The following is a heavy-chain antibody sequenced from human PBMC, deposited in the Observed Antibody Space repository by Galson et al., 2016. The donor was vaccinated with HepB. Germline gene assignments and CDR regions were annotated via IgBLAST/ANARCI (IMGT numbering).Heavy chain of an antibody. Sequence: SLRLSCAASGFTFSSYAMSWVRQAPGKGLEWVSAISGSGGSTYYADSVKGRFTISRDNSKSTLYLQMNSLRAEDTAVYYCARYYDILTGYSNYGMGVWGQGTTVTVSS. CDR3: ARYYDILTGYSNYGMGV. CDR1: GFTFSSYA. D-gene: IGHD3-9*01. J-gene: IGHJ6*02. V-gene: IGHV3-23*01. CDR2: ISGSGGST.